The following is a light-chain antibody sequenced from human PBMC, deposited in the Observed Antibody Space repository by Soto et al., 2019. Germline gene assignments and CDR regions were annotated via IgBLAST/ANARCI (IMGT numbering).Light chain of an antibody. V-gene: IGKV1-33*01. CDR1: QDISNY. CDR2: DAS. Sequence: DIQMTQSPSSLSASVGDRVTITCQASQDISNYLNWYQQKPGEAPKLLIYDASNLETGVPSRFSGSGSGTDFTFTISSLQPEDIATYYCQQYDNLPLTFGGGTKVEI. CDR3: QQYDNLPLT. J-gene: IGKJ4*01.